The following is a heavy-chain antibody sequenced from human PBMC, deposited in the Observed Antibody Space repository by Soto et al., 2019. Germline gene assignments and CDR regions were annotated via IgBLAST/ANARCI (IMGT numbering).Heavy chain of an antibody. CDR1: GGTFSSYA. CDR2: IIPIFGTA. J-gene: IGHJ4*02. V-gene: IGHV1-69*06. D-gene: IGHD1-26*01. CDR3: TRGWETVGTTTPFAY. Sequence: QVQLVQSGAEVKKPGSSVKVYCKASGGTFSSYAISWVRQAPGQGLEWMGGIIPIFGTANYAQKFQGRVAITADKSTSTAYMELSSLRSEDTALYYCTRGWETVGTTTPFAYWGQGTLVTVSS.